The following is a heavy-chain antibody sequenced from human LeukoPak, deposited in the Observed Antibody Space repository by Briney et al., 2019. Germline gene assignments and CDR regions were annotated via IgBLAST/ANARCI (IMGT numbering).Heavy chain of an antibody. Sequence: GGSLRLSCAASGFTFSSYGMHWVRHAPGKGLEWVARINSDGSGTMYADSVKGRFTISRDNSKNTLYLQMNSLRAEDTAVYYCAKWSGGSYSYYYYYMDVWGKGTTVTVSS. J-gene: IGHJ6*03. V-gene: IGHV3-74*03. CDR3: AKWSGGSYSYYYYYMDV. CDR2: INSDGSGT. D-gene: IGHD1-26*01. CDR1: GFTFSSYG.